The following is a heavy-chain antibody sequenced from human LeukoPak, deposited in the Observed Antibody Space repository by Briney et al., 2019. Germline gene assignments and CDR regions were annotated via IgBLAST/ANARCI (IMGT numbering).Heavy chain of an antibody. J-gene: IGHJ4*02. CDR2: ITSGTTYI. Sequence: GGSLRLSCAASGFTFSDYNMNWVRQSPEKGLEWVSSITSGTTYIYYADSVRGRLTLSRDNAKNSLYLQMNSLRAEDTAVYYCARWPYSSSYYFDYWGQGTLVTVSS. CDR3: ARWPYSSSYYFDY. V-gene: IGHV3-21*01. CDR1: GFTFSDYN. D-gene: IGHD6-6*01.